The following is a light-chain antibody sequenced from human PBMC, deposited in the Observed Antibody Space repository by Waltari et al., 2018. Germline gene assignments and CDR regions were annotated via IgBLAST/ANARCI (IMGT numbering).Light chain of an antibody. Sequence: SALPQPASVSGSPGQSITIYCTGTSSDVGRYDYVSWYQQHPGKAPKLIIYDVSKRPSGVSHRFSGSTSGYTASLTISGLQSEDEAEYYCCSYTTTDTYVFGSGTKVTVL. CDR3: CSYTTTDTYV. CDR2: DVS. J-gene: IGLJ1*01. CDR1: SSDVGRYDY. V-gene: IGLV2-14*03.